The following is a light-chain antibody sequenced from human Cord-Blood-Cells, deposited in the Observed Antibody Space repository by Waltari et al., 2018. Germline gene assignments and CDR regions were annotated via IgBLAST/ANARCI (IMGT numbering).Light chain of an antibody. CDR3: MQALQTPT. J-gene: IGKJ4*01. CDR1: QNLLHSNGYNY. Sequence: DIVMTQSPLSLPVTPGESASISCMSSQNLLHSNGYNYLDWYLQKPGQSPQLLIYLGSNRASGVPDRFSGSGSGTDFTLKISRVEAEDVGVYYCMQALQTPTFGGGTKVEIK. CDR2: LGS. V-gene: IGKV2-28*01.